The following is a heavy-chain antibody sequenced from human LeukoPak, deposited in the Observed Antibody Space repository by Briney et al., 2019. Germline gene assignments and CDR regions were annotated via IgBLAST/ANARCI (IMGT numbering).Heavy chain of an antibody. CDR2: ISANSGKT. CDR3: ARDKNYGFDY. CDR1: GYTFTDNG. J-gene: IGHJ4*02. D-gene: IGHD3-16*01. Sequence: ASVKVSCKASGYTFTDNGISWARQAPGEGLEWMGWISANSGKTNYAQRFQGRVTMTRETSSSTVYMELRSLRSDDTAVYFCARDKNYGFDYWGQGTLVSVTS. V-gene: IGHV1-18*01.